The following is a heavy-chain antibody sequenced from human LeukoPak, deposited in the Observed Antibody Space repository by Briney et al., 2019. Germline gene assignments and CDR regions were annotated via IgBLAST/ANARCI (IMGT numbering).Heavy chain of an antibody. Sequence: PSETLSLTCTVSGDSITINTYYWGWVRQSPGKGLEWIGSMYYSGTNHNNPSLANRVTISVDSSRTQFSLKLRSVTAADTAVYYCVRVRSGNYYFDHWGQGTLVTVSS. CDR2: MYYSGTN. CDR1: GDSITINTYY. CDR3: VRVRSGNYYFDH. J-gene: IGHJ4*02. V-gene: IGHV4-39*07. D-gene: IGHD6-25*01.